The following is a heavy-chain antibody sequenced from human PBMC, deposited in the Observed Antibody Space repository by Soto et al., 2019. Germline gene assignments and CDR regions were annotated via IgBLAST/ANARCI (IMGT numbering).Heavy chain of an antibody. Sequence: QSGGSLRLSCAASGFTFSSYAMSWVRQAPGKGLEWVSAISGSGGSTYYADSVKGRSTISRDNSKNTLYLQMNSLRAEDTAVYYCASGGLPAPYYFDYWGQGTLVTVSS. J-gene: IGHJ4*02. CDR1: GFTFSSYA. CDR2: ISGSGGST. V-gene: IGHV3-23*01. CDR3: ASGGLPAPYYFDY. D-gene: IGHD2-2*01.